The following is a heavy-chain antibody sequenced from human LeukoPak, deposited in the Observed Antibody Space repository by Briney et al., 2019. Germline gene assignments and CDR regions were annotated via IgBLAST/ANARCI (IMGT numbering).Heavy chain of an antibody. CDR2: IIPIFGTA. CDR1: GGTFSSYA. D-gene: IGHD2-21*02. Sequence: SVKVSCKASGGTFSSYAISWVRQAPGQGLEWMGGIIPIFGTANYAQKFQGRVTITADESTSTAYMELSSLRSEDTAVYYCARTCGGDCYGEYYFDYWGQGTLVTVSS. V-gene: IGHV1-69*13. CDR3: ARTCGGDCYGEYYFDY. J-gene: IGHJ4*02.